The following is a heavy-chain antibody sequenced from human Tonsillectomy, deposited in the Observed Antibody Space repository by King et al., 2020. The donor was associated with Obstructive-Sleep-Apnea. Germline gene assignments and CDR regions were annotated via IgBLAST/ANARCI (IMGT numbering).Heavy chain of an antibody. Sequence: QLQESGPGLVKPSETLSLTCTVSGGSISSYYWSWIRQPPGKGLDWIGYIYYSGSTNYNPSLQSRVTISVDTSKNQFSLKLSSVTAADTAVYYCARTLSIAAAGTGWYFDLWGRGTLVTVSS. CDR2: IYYSGST. V-gene: IGHV4-59*01. CDR1: GGSISSYY. J-gene: IGHJ2*01. D-gene: IGHD6-13*01. CDR3: ARTLSIAAAGTGWYFDL.